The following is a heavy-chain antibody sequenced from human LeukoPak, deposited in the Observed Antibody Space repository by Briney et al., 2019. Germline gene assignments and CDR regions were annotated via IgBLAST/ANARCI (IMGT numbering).Heavy chain of an antibody. J-gene: IGHJ5*02. D-gene: IGHD4/OR15-4a*01. Sequence: SETLSLTCTVSDGSISGYSWSWIRQPPGKGLEWIGYIYYSGDTNYNPSLRNRVTLSVDTSRNQLSLQLSSVTTADTAVYYCVRGPYGASISKWFDPWGQGTLVIVSS. CDR2: IYYSGDT. CDR3: VRGPYGASISKWFDP. CDR1: DGSISGYS. V-gene: IGHV4-59*01.